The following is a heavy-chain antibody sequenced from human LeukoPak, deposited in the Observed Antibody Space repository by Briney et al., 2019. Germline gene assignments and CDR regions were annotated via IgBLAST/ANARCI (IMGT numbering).Heavy chain of an antibody. D-gene: IGHD5-18*01. J-gene: IGHJ4*02. Sequence: GGSLRLSCVGSGFIFRSYGMTWVRQAPGKGLEWVSAISGSGESTYNAGSVQGRFTISRDNSKNTVYLQMNSLRAEDTAVYYCASTWIQPTLNDYWGQGTLVTVSS. V-gene: IGHV3-23*01. CDR2: ISGSGEST. CDR1: GFIFRSYG. CDR3: ASTWIQPTLNDY.